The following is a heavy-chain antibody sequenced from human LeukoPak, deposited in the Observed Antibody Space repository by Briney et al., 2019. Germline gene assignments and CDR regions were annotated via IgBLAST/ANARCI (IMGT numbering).Heavy chain of an antibody. V-gene: IGHV3-66*01. D-gene: IGHD3-9*01. CDR3: ARGIRDILTRYYTTLDY. J-gene: IGHJ4*02. Sequence: PGGSLRLSCAASGFTVSSNYMSWVRQAPGKGLEWVSVIYSGGSTYYADSVKGRFTISRDNSKNTLYLQMNSLRAEDTAVYYCARGIRDILTRYYTTLDYWGQGTLVTVSS. CDR2: IYSGGST. CDR1: GFTVSSNY.